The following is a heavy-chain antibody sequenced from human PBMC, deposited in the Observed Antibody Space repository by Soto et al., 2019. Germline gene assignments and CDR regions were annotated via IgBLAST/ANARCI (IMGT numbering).Heavy chain of an antibody. D-gene: IGHD3-10*01. Sequence: QVQLVESGGGVVQPGRSLRLSCAASGFTFSSYGMHWVRQAPGKGLEWVAVISYDGSNKYYADSVKGRFTISRDNSKNTLYLQMNSPRAEDTAVYYCAKDREEYYDSWSYFELWGQGTLVTVSS. V-gene: IGHV3-30*18. CDR3: AKDREEYYDSWSYFEL. J-gene: IGHJ4*02. CDR1: GFTFSSYG. CDR2: ISYDGSNK.